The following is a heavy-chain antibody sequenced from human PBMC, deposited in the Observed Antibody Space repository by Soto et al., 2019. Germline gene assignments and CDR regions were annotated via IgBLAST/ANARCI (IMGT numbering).Heavy chain of an antibody. D-gene: IGHD5-12*01. V-gene: IGHV2-5*02. CDR2: IYGDDDK. CDR1: GFSLSTTGVG. CDR3: AHRVARGYAFDY. Sequence: QITLKESGPTLVKPTQTLTLTCTFSGFSLSTTGVGVGWIRQPPGKALEWLALIYGDDDKRYSPSLKSRLTITKDTSKNQVVLTLANMDPVDTGTYFCAHRVARGYAFDYWGQGTLLTVSS. J-gene: IGHJ4*02.